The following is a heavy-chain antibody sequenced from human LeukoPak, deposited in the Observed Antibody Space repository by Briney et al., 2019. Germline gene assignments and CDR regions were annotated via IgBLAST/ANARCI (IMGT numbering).Heavy chain of an antibody. J-gene: IGHJ4*02. V-gene: IGHV4-38-2*01. D-gene: IGHD1-26*01. CDR3: ATILVGASDY. CDR2: IYHSGST. CDR1: GYSISSGYY. Sequence: SETLSLTCAVSGYSISSGYYWGWIRQPPGKGLEWIGSIYHSGSTYYNPSLKSRVTISVDTSKNQFSLKLSSVTAADTAVYYCATILVGASDYWGQGTLVTVSS.